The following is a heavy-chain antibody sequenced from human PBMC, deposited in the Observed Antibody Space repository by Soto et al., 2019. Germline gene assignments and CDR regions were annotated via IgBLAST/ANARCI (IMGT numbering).Heavy chain of an antibody. J-gene: IGHJ5*02. Sequence: PSETLSLTCTVSGGSISSYYWSWIRQPPGKGLEWIGYIYYNGSTNYNPSLKSRVTISVDTSKNQFSLKLSSVTAADTAVYYCARPHGGSSGWDNWFDPWGQGTLVTVS. V-gene: IGHV4-59*01. D-gene: IGHD6-25*01. CDR3: ARPHGGSSGWDNWFDP. CDR1: GGSISSYY. CDR2: IYYNGST.